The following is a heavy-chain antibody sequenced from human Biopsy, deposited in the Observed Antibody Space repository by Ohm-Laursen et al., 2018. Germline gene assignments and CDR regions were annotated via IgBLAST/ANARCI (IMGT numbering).Heavy chain of an antibody. J-gene: IGHJ4*02. CDR1: GYSISSDFY. CDR2: ISHSGSA. Sequence: TLSLTCTVSGYSISSDFYWGWIRQIPGKGLEWIGSISHSGSAYYNPSLESRVTLSIDTSKNQFFLKMNSVTAADTAVYYCARFDNGFDKWGQGTLVTVSS. CDR3: ARFDNGFDK. D-gene: IGHD2-8*01. V-gene: IGHV4-38-2*02.